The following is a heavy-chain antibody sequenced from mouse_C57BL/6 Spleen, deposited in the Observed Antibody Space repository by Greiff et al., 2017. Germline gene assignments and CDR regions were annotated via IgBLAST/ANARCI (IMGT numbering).Heavy chain of an antibody. CDR3: ARDYGSSYGYFDV. D-gene: IGHD1-1*01. CDR2: IHPNSGST. J-gene: IGHJ1*03. V-gene: IGHV1-64*01. CDR1: GYTFTSYW. Sequence: QVQLQQPGAELVKPGASVKLSCKASGYTFTSYWMHWVKQRPGQGLEWIGMIHPNSGSTNYTEKFKSKATLTGDKSSSTAYMQLSRLTSEDSAVYYCARDYGSSYGYFDVWGTGTTVTVSS.